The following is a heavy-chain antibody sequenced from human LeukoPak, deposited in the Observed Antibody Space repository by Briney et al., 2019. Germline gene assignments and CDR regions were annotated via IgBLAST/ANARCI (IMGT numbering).Heavy chain of an antibody. V-gene: IGHV3-7*01. CDR2: IKQDGSEK. D-gene: IGHD6-13*01. J-gene: IGHJ3*02. Sequence: GRSLRLSCAASGFTFSSYAMHWVRQAPGKGLEWVANIKQDGSEKYYVDSVKGRFTISRDNAKNSLYLQMNSLRAEDTAVYYCASTTISSWYPDDAFDIWGQGTMVTVSS. CDR3: ASTTISSWYPDDAFDI. CDR1: GFTFSSYA.